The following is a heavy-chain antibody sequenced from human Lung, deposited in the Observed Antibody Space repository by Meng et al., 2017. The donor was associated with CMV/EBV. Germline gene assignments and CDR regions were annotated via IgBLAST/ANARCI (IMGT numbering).Heavy chain of an antibody. V-gene: IGHV1-58*01. Sequence: SVKVSSKASGFTFTSSAVQWVRQARGQRLEWIGWIVVGSGNTNYAQKFQERVTITRDMSTSTAYMELSSLRSEDTAVYYCAAEALKEQWLVYYYGMDVWGQGTTVTVSS. CDR3: AAEALKEQWLVYYYGMDV. CDR2: IVVGSGNT. J-gene: IGHJ6*02. D-gene: IGHD6-19*01. CDR1: GFTFTSSA.